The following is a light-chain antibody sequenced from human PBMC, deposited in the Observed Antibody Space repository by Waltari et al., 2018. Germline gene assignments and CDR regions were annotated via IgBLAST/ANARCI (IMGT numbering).Light chain of an antibody. CDR2: DAS. Sequence: EIVLTQSPGTLSLSPGERATLSCRASQSVGRYLAWYQQKPGQAPRLLIYDASTRATGIPDRFSGSGSGTDFSLTISRLESEDFAVYYCQKYVNLPATFGQRTKVEIK. CDR1: QSVGRY. V-gene: IGKV3-20*01. J-gene: IGKJ1*01. CDR3: QKYVNLPAT.